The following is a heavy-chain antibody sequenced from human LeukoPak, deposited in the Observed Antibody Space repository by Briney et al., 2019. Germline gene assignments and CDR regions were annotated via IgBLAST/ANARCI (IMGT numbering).Heavy chain of an antibody. CDR3: ARGSTVTTSVDY. CDR1: GGSISNTRYY. V-gene: IGHV4-39*07. J-gene: IGHJ4*02. CDR2: IYYSGST. Sequence: SETLSLTCSVSGGSISNTRYYWGWIRQSPGKGLEWIGSIYYSGSTYYNPSLKSRVTISVDTSKNQFSLKLSSVTAADTAVYYCARGSTVTTSVDYWGQGTLVTVSS. D-gene: IGHD4-17*01.